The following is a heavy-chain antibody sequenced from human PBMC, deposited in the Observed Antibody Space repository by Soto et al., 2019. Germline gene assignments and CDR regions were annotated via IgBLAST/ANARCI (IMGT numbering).Heavy chain of an antibody. CDR1: GYTFTSYG. Sequence: GASVKVSCKASGYTFTSYGISWVRRAPGQGLEWMGWISAYNGNTNYAQKLQGRVTMTTDTSTSTAYMELRSLRSDDTAVYYCARDPKYCGGDCYTDYYYYYGMDVWGQGTTVTVS. CDR3: ARDPKYCGGDCYTDYYYYYGMDV. CDR2: ISAYNGNT. V-gene: IGHV1-18*04. D-gene: IGHD2-21*02. J-gene: IGHJ6*02.